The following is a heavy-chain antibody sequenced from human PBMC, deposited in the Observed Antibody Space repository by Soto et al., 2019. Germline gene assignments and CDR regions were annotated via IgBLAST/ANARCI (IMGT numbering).Heavy chain of an antibody. CDR2: ISYDGSNK. Sequence: GGSLRLSCAASGFTFIGYGMHWVRQAPGKGLEWVAVISYDGSNKYYADSVKGRFTISRDNSKNTLYLQMNSLRAEDTAVYYCAKDSIIPSSSSSDYYYYMDVWGKGTTVTVSS. D-gene: IGHD6-6*01. CDR1: GFTFIGYG. J-gene: IGHJ6*03. V-gene: IGHV3-30*18. CDR3: AKDSIIPSSSSSDYYYYMDV.